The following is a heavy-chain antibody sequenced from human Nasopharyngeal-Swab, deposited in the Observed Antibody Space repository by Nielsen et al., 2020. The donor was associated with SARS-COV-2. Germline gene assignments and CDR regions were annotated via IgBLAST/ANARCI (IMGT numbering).Heavy chain of an antibody. J-gene: IGHJ4*02. CDR2: ISSSSTYI. Sequence: GGSLRLYCAASGFTFSNYSMIWVRQAPGKGLEWVSAISSSSTYIYYADSVKGRFTISRDNAENSLYLHMNSLRADDSAVYYCARRYYYDSSDYYPLDYWGQGTLVTVSS. CDR1: GFTFSNYS. V-gene: IGHV3-21*01. CDR3: ARRYYYDSSDYYPLDY. D-gene: IGHD3-22*01.